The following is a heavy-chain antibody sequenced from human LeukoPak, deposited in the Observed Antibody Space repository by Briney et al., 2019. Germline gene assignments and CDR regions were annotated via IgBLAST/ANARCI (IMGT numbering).Heavy chain of an antibody. CDR2: ISNSGSTI. V-gene: IGHV3-11*01. Sequence: GGSLRLSCAASGFTFSDYYMSWIRQAPGKGLEWVSYISNSGSTIYYPDSVKGRFTISRDNARNSLYLQMNSLRADDTAVYYCARDPQQVNHYYYGMDVWGQGTTVIASS. CDR1: GFTFSDYY. J-gene: IGHJ6*02. CDR3: ARDPQQVNHYYYGMDV. D-gene: IGHD6-13*01.